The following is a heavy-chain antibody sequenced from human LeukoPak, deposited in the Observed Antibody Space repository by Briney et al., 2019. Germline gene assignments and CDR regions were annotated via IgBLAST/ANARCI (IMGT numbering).Heavy chain of an antibody. D-gene: IGHD3-10*01. J-gene: IGHJ3*02. CDR3: AKDIKRHLWFGELYGDGSDAFDI. Sequence: GGSLRLSCAASGFTFSSYGMHWVRQAPGKGLEWVAFIQYDGSDKYYADSVKGRFTISRDNSKNTLYLQMISLRAEDTAVYYCAKDIKRHLWFGELYGDGSDAFDIWGQGTMVTVSS. V-gene: IGHV3-30*02. CDR2: IQYDGSDK. CDR1: GFTFSSYG.